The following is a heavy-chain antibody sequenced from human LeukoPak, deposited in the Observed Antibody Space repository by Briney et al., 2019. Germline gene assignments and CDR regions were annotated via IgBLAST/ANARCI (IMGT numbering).Heavy chain of an antibody. J-gene: IGHJ3*01. V-gene: IGHV4-4*07. D-gene: IGHD3-10*01. CDR1: GGSINSYY. CDR2: IYTSGRT. Sequence: SETLSLTCTVSGGSINSYYWSWIRQPAGKGLEWIGHIYTSGRTNFNPSLKSRVTISVDTSKNQFSLNLISVTAADTAVYYCARDPAGGGALDLWGQGTMVTVSS. CDR3: ARDPAGGGALDL.